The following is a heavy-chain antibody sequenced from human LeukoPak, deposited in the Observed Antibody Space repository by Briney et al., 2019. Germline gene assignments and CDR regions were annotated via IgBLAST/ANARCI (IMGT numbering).Heavy chain of an antibody. CDR2: IIPIFGTA. CDR1: GYTFTSYA. J-gene: IGHJ3*02. V-gene: IGHV1-69*13. CDR3: ARDVRPYDFWSGYCCAFDI. Sequence: GASVKVSCKASGYTFTSYAISWVRQAPGQGLEWMGGIIPIFGTANYAQKFQGRVTITADESTSTAYMELSSLRSEDTAVYYCARDVRPYDFWSGYCCAFDIWGQGTMVTVSS. D-gene: IGHD3-3*01.